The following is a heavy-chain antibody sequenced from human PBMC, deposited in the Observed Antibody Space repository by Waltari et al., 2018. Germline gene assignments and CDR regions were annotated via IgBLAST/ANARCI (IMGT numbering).Heavy chain of an antibody. J-gene: IGHJ3*01. V-gene: IGHV4-39*02. CDR3: ATYIGASIGTAAFDV. D-gene: IGHD5-12*01. Sequence: QLQLQESGPGLGKPSETLSLTCNVSGGSITSNRHYWAWIRQPPGQCLEWIATVSYNGATYSSPSLKSRVTVSRDTSKNHLSLKLGSVSAADTAVYYCATYIGASIGTAAFDVWGQGTMVTVSS. CDR1: GGSITSNRHY. CDR2: VSYNGAT.